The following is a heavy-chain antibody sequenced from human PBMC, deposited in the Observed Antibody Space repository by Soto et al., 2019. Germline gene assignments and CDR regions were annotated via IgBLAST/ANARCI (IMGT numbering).Heavy chain of an antibody. CDR1: GYTFTSYG. J-gene: IGHJ6*02. Sequence: QVQLVQSGAEVKKPGASVKVSCKASGYTFTSYGISWVRQAPGQGLEWMGWISAYNGNTNYAQKLQGRVTMTTDTYTSTAYMELRSLRSDDTAVYYCAFNDYGDSPRYYYGMDVWGQGTTVTVSS. D-gene: IGHD4-17*01. CDR2: ISAYNGNT. V-gene: IGHV1-18*01. CDR3: AFNDYGDSPRYYYGMDV.